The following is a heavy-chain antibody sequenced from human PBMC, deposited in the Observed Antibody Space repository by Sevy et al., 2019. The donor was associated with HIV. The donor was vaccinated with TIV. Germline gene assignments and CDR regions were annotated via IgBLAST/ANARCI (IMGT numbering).Heavy chain of an antibody. J-gene: IGHJ4*02. Sequence: GGSLRLSCTSSGFTFGDYAMSWFRQAPGKGLEWVAFIRRNSHEPYGGTTEYAASVKGRFTISRDDSKSIAYLQMNSLKTEDTAVYHCTRALATADTPEYYFDYWGQGILVNVSS. CDR3: TRALATADTPEYYFDY. CDR2: IRRNSHEPYGGTT. D-gene: IGHD5-12*01. V-gene: IGHV3-49*03. CDR1: GFTFGDYA.